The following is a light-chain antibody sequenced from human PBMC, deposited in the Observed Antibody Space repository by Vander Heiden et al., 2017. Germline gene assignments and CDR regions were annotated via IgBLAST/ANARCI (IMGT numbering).Light chain of an antibody. CDR2: GDR. V-gene: IGLV1-40*01. Sequence: QSVLTQPPSVSGAPGQWVTISGTGRRANIGTNYAVHLYQQVAGKAPRLLIYGDRNRPSGVPDRFSGSRSGTSASLVITGLQADDEAYYYCQSYDTRVSGAKVFGGGTKLTVL. CDR3: QSYDTRVSGAKV. CDR1: RANIGTNYA. J-gene: IGLJ3*02.